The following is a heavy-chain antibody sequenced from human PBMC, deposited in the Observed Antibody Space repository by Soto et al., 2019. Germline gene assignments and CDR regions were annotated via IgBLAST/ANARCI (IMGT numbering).Heavy chain of an antibody. J-gene: IGHJ4*02. CDR1: GYTFTSSG. V-gene: IGHV1-18*01. D-gene: IGHD6-19*01. CDR2: ISAHTGSS. CDR3: AREAIAVAGTNFDY. Sequence: ASVKVSCQASGYTFTSSGMSWVRQAPGQGLEWMGWISAHTGSSEYAQRFQGRVTMTTDRSTSTAYMELRSLRPDDTAVYYCAREAIAVAGTNFDYWGQGTLVTVSS.